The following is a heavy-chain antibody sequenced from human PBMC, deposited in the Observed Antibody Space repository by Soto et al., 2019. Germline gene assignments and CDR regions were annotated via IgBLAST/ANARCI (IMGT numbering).Heavy chain of an antibody. CDR1: GGSISNYY. D-gene: IGHD5-12*01. V-gene: IGHV4-59*08. CDR3: ARGYSGYVGWFDP. J-gene: IGHJ5*02. CDR2: ISYSGST. Sequence: SETLSLTCTVSGGSISNYYWIWIRQPPGKGLEWIGHISYSGSTDNNPSLKSRITISVDTSKNQFSLKLTSVTAADTAVYYCARGYSGYVGWFDPWGQGTLVTVS.